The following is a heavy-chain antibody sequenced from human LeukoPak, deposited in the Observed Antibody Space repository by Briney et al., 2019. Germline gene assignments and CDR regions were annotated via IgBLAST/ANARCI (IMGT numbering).Heavy chain of an antibody. D-gene: IGHD6-13*01. CDR2: ISTYNGHT. V-gene: IGHV1-18*01. Sequence: ASVKVSCKASGYTFIDYGVRWVRQAPGQGLEWMGWISTYNGHTYYAQKLQGRVTMTTDTSTSTAYMELRSLRSDDTAVYYCARDAAAAGPFDYWGQGTLVTVSS. J-gene: IGHJ4*02. CDR3: ARDAAAAGPFDY. CDR1: GYTFIDYG.